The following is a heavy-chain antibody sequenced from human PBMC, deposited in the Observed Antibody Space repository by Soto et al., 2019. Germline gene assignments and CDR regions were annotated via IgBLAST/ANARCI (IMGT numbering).Heavy chain of an antibody. Sequence: SVKVSCKASGGSFSNFGISWVRQAPGQGLEWMGGIIPILDTVNYAQKFQGRVTIIADESTTTAYMELRSLRSDDTARYYCARCSKSCYNGFEFWGQGALVTVSS. D-gene: IGHD2-2*01. CDR3: ARCSKSCYNGFEF. V-gene: IGHV1-69*13. CDR1: GGSFSNFG. J-gene: IGHJ4*02. CDR2: IIPILDTV.